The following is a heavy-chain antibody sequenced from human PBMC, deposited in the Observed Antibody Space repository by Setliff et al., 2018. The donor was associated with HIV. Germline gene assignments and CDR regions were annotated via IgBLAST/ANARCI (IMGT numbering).Heavy chain of an antibody. J-gene: IGHJ4*02. D-gene: IGHD6-13*01. CDR2: ISSSGIS. CDR3: VGGRGSSSSWPIDY. V-gene: IGHV4-4*07. Sequence: SETLSLTCTVSGGSMNDYYWSWVRQPAGKTLEWLGRISSSGISTYNFSLRSRGTMSIDTSNNQFSLTLNSVTAADTAVYYCVGGRGSSSSWPIDYWGQGTLVTVSS. CDR1: GGSMNDYY.